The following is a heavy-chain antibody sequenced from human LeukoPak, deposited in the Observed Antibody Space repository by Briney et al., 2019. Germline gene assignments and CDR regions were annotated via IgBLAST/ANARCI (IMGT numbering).Heavy chain of an antibody. J-gene: IGHJ6*02. Sequence: ASVKVSCKASGYTFTRYGISWVRQAPGQGLEWMGWISAYNGNTNYAQKLQGRVTMTTDTSTSTAYMELRSLRSDDTAVYYCARDLPIAAAGTIHYYYYYGMDVWGQGTTVTVSS. V-gene: IGHV1-18*01. CDR2: ISAYNGNT. CDR1: GYTFTRYG. CDR3: ARDLPIAAAGTIHYYYYYGMDV. D-gene: IGHD6-13*01.